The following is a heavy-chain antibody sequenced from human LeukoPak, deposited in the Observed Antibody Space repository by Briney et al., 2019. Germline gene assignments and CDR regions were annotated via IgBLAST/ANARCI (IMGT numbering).Heavy chain of an antibody. CDR2: LSNDGSST. V-gene: IGHV3-74*01. CDR3: ARDDGPYISGSYPDY. J-gene: IGHJ4*02. D-gene: IGHD3-10*01. CDR1: GFTFSNYY. Sequence: PGGSLRLSCAASGFTFSNYYMHWVRQAPGKGLGWVSRLSNDGSSTNYADSVKGRFTTSRDNAKNTVYLQMNSLRVADTAVYYCARDDGPYISGSYPDYWGQGTLVTVSS.